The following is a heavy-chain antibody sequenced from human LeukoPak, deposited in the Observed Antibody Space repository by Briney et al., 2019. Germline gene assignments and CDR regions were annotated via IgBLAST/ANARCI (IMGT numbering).Heavy chain of an antibody. V-gene: IGHV1-8*01. CDR1: GYTFTSYD. Sequence: ASVKVSCKASGYTFTSYDINWVRQATGQGLEWMGWMNPNSGNTGYAQKFQGRVTMTRNTSISTAYMELSSLRSEDTAVYYCAKDLYVVVPAADYWGQGTLVTVSS. CDR3: AKDLYVVVPAADY. CDR2: MNPNSGNT. J-gene: IGHJ4*02. D-gene: IGHD2-2*01.